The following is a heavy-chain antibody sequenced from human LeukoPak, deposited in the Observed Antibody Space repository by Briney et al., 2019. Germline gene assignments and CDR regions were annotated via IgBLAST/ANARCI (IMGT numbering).Heavy chain of an antibody. CDR2: IYHSGST. V-gene: IGHV4-38-2*02. Sequence: SETLSLTCTVSGYSISSGYYWGWIRQPPGKGLEWIGSIYHSGSTYYNPSLKSRVTISVDTSKNQFSLKLSSVTAADTAVYYCARDQNPGIAAAGESPVDYWGQGTLVTVSS. CDR3: ARDQNPGIAAAGESPVDY. CDR1: GYSISSGYY. J-gene: IGHJ4*02. D-gene: IGHD6-13*01.